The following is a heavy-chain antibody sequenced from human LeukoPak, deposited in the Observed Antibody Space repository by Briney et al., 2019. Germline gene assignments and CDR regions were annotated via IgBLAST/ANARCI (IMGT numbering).Heavy chain of an antibody. Sequence: GGSLRLSCAASEFIVSINYMTWVRQAPGKGLEWVSLIYSRGDTKYADSVKGRFTISRDNSKNSLYLQMNSLRAEDTAVYYCAREGYWSTNWYKFGSLLRYFDLWGRGTLVTVSS. J-gene: IGHJ2*01. V-gene: IGHV3-66*01. CDR1: EFIVSINY. D-gene: IGHD6-13*01. CDR2: IYSRGDT. CDR3: AREGYWSTNWYKFGSLLRYFDL.